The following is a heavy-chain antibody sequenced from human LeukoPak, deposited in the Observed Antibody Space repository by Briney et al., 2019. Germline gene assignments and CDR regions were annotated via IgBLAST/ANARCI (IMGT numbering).Heavy chain of an antibody. CDR3: ATTPALAVAGTLDPKE. J-gene: IGHJ4*02. D-gene: IGHD6-19*01. Sequence: PETLSLTCTVSGGSISSSSYYWGWIRQSPGKGLEWIGSIFYSGSTYYNPSLKSRVTISIGTSENQFSLKLSSVTAADTAVYYCATTPALAVAGTLDPKEWGQGTLVTVSS. CDR1: GGSISSSSYY. CDR2: IFYSGST. V-gene: IGHV4-39*01.